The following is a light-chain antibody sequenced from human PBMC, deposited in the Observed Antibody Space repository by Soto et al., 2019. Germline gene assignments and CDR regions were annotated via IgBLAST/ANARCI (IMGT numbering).Light chain of an antibody. J-gene: IGLJ1*01. Sequence: ALTQPASVSGSPGQSITISCTGTSSDVGGYNYVSWYQQHPGKAPKLMIYEVSNRPSGVSNRFSGSKSGNTASLTISGLQAEDEADYYCTSKTSSITYVVGTGTKVTVL. CDR3: TSKTSSITYV. V-gene: IGLV2-14*01. CDR2: EVS. CDR1: SSDVGGYNY.